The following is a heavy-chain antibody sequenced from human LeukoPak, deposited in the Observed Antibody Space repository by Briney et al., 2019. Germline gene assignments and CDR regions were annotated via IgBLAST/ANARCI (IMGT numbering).Heavy chain of an antibody. D-gene: IGHD4-23*01. CDR3: AKDATPRNSIWDYFGK. Sequence: GGSLRLSCVASGFSFDICAMSWVRQAPGKGPEWVSSICGPTEIYYADSVKGRFTVSRDNSQNTLYLQMNSLRAEDTAVYYCAKDATPRNSIWDYFGKWGQGALVTVST. CDR1: GFSFDICA. CDR2: ICGPTEI. J-gene: IGHJ4*02. V-gene: IGHV3-23*01.